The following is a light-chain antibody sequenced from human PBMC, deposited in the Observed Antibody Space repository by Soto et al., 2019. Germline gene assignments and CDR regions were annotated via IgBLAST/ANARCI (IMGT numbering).Light chain of an antibody. CDR1: NSDLGSYNL. V-gene: IGLV2-14*02. CDR2: EVT. J-gene: IGLJ1*01. Sequence: QSVLTQPASVSGSPGQSITISCTGTNSDLGSYNLVSWYQQHPGKAPKVIVYEVTNRPSGVSNRFSGSKSGNAASLTISGLQAEDEADYFCKSYAGSNTYVFGSGTKVTVL. CDR3: KSYAGSNTYV.